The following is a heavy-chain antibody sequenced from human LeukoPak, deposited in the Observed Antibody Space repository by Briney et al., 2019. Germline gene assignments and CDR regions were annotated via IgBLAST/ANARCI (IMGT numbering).Heavy chain of an antibody. CDR1: GFTFSDYY. D-gene: IGHD2-2*02. Sequence: GGSLRLSCAASGFTFSDYYMSWIRQAPGKGLEWVSYISSSGSTIYYADSVKGRFTISRDNAKSSLYLQMNSLRAEDTAVYYCARVEPAAISPWFDPWGQGTLVTVSS. CDR2: ISSSGSTI. V-gene: IGHV3-11*01. CDR3: ARVEPAAISPWFDP. J-gene: IGHJ5*02.